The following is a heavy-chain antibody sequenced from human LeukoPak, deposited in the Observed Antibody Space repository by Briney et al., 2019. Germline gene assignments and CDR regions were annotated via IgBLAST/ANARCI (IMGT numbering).Heavy chain of an antibody. CDR1: GFTFSSYA. J-gene: IGHJ6*02. CDR2: ISYDGSNK. Sequence: GGSLRLSCAASGFTFSSYAMHWVRQGPGKGLEWVAVISYDGSNKYYADSVKGRFTISRDNSKNTLYLQMNSLRAEDTAVYYCARDRMGAGDYVRYYYYGMDVWGQGTTVTVSS. D-gene: IGHD4-17*01. CDR3: ARDRMGAGDYVRYYYYGMDV. V-gene: IGHV3-30-3*01.